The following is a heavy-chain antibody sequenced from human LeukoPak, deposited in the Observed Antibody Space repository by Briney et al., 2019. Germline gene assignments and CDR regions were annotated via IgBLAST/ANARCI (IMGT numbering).Heavy chain of an antibody. Sequence: SGGSLRLSCAASGFTFSSYWMSWVRQAPGKGLEWVANIKQDGSEKYYVDSVKGRFTISRDNAKNSLYLQMNSLRAEDTALYYCATETNGRHYDYWGQGTLLTVSS. D-gene: IGHD1-14*01. J-gene: IGHJ4*02. V-gene: IGHV3-7*01. CDR2: IKQDGSEK. CDR1: GFTFSSYW. CDR3: ATETNGRHYDY.